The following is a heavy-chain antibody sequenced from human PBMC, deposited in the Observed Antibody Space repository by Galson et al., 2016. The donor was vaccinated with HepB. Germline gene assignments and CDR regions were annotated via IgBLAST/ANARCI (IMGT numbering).Heavy chain of an antibody. CDR2: ISGSGGST. J-gene: IGHJ4*02. Sequence: SLRLSCAASGFTLRSYAMSWVRQAPGKGLEWVSAISGSGGSTYYADSVKGRFTISRDNSKNTLYLQMNSLRAEDTAVYYCAKPGAATYDLDYWGQGTLVTVSS. CDR1: GFTLRSYA. CDR3: AKPGAATYDLDY. V-gene: IGHV3-23*01. D-gene: IGHD5-12*01.